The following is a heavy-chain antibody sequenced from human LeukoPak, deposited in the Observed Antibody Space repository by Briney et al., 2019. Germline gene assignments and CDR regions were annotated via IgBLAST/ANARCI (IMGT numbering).Heavy chain of an antibody. V-gene: IGHV1-46*01. J-gene: IGHJ5*02. CDR2: INPSGGST. CDR1: GYTFTSYY. Sequence: ASVKVSCKASGYTFTSYYMPWVRQAPGQGLEWMGIINPSGGSTSYAQKFQGRVTMTRDTSTSTVYMELSSLRSEDTAVYYCARDRITMIVVPKRNWFDPWGQGTLVTVSS. CDR3: ARDRITMIVVPKRNWFDP. D-gene: IGHD3-22*01.